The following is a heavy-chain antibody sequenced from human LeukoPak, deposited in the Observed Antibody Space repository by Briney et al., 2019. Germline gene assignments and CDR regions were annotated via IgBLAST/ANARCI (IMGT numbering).Heavy chain of an antibody. J-gene: IGHJ4*02. CDR1: GGSISSYY. Sequence: SETLSLTCTVSGGSISSYYWSWIRQPPGKGLEWIGYIYYSGSINYNPSLKSRVTISVDTSKNQFSLKLSSVTAADTAVYYCAGMTTVANFDYWGQGTLVTVSS. CDR3: AGMTTVANFDY. V-gene: IGHV4-59*01. D-gene: IGHD4-11*01. CDR2: IYYSGSI.